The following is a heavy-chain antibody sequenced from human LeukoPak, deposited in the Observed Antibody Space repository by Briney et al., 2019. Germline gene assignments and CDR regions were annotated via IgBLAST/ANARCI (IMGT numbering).Heavy chain of an antibody. D-gene: IGHD1-26*01. Sequence: ASVKVSCKVSGYTLTELPMHWVRQAPGQGLEWMGGIIPIFGTANYAQKFQGRVTITADKSTSTAYMELSSLRSEDTAVYYCARARLPIVGAIQPGYYFDYWGQGTLVTVSS. CDR2: IIPIFGTA. CDR1: GYTLTELP. V-gene: IGHV1-69*06. J-gene: IGHJ4*02. CDR3: ARARLPIVGAIQPGYYFDY.